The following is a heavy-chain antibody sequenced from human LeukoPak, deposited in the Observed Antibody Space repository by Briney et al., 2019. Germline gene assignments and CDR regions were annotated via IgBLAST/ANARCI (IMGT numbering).Heavy chain of an antibody. D-gene: IGHD2-2*01. Sequence: GASVKVSCKASGYTFTSFDINWVRQATGQGLEWMGWMNLNSGNTGYAQKFQGRVTMTRNTSISTAYMELSSLRSEDTAVYYCARVDIVVVPAAMHYYYGMDVWGQGTTVTVPS. CDR1: GYTFTSFD. CDR2: MNLNSGNT. V-gene: IGHV1-8*01. J-gene: IGHJ6*02. CDR3: ARVDIVVVPAAMHYYYGMDV.